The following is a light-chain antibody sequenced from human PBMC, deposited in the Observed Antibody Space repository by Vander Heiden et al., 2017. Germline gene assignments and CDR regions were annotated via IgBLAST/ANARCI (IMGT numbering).Light chain of an antibody. J-gene: IGKJ1*01. CDR2: DAS. CDR3: RQHNSFPWT. V-gene: IGKV1-17*01. Sequence: DIQMTKSPSSLSASVGDRVTITCRASQGIRGDVGWYQQKPGKAPERLIFDASSSQSGVPSRFSGSDSGTEFSLTISSLQPEDSATYYCRQHNSFPWTFGQGTKVEIK. CDR1: QGIRGD.